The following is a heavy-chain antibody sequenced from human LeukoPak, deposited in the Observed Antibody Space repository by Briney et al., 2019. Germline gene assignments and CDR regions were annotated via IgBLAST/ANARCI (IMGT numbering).Heavy chain of an antibody. D-gene: IGHD6-13*01. V-gene: IGHV3-23*01. CDR1: GFTFSSYA. CDR2: ISGSGGST. J-gene: IGHJ4*02. Sequence: PGGSLRLSCAASGFTFSSYAMSWVRQAPGKGLEWVSAISGSGGSTYYADSVKGRFTISRDNSKNTLYLQMNSLRAEDTAVYYCAKGSMRLGIAADFDYWGQGTLVTVSS. CDR3: AKGSMRLGIAADFDY.